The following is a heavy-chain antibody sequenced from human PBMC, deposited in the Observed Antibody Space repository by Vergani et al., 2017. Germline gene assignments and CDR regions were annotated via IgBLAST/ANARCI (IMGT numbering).Heavy chain of an antibody. V-gene: IGHV3-48*02. D-gene: IGHD1-26*01. CDR1: GFTFSSYS. Sequence: EVQLVESGGGLVQPGGSLRLSCAASGFTFSSYSMNWVRQAPGKGLEWVSYISSSSSTIYYADSVKGRFTLSRDNAKNSLYLQMNSLRDEDTAVYYCARDSVGATSRWFDPWGQGTLVTVSS. CDR3: ARDSVGATSRWFDP. J-gene: IGHJ5*02. CDR2: ISSSSSTI.